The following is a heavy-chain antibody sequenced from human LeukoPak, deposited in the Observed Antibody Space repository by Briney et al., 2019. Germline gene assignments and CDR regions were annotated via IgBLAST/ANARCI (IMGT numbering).Heavy chain of an antibody. CDR1: GYTFTGYY. CDR3: ARGDSSGYYYPGAFDI. Sequence: ASVKVSCKASGYTFTGYYMHWVRQAPGQGLEWMGWINPNSGGTNYAQKFQGRVTMTRDTSISTAYMELSRLRSDDTAVYYCARGDSSGYYYPGAFDIWGQGTTVTVSS. D-gene: IGHD3-22*01. V-gene: IGHV1-2*02. CDR2: INPNSGGT. J-gene: IGHJ3*02.